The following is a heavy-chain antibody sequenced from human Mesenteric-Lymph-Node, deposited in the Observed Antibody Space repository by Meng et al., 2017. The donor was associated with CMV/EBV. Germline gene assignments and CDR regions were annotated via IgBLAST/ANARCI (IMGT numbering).Heavy chain of an antibody. CDR2: ISGSSGHM. CDR1: GFTFSDYN. J-gene: IGHJ4*02. Sequence: GGSLRLSCAASGFTFSDYNMNWVHQAPGKGLEWLAYISGSSGHMYYADSVKGRFTISRDNAKNSLYLQMNGLSAEDTAVYYCARRDNYWSSKPFDYWGQGTLVTVSS. CDR3: ARRDNYWSSKPFDY. V-gene: IGHV3-21*05. D-gene: IGHD2-2*01.